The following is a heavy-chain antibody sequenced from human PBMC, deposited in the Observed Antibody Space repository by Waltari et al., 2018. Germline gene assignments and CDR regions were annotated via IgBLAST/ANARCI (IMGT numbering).Heavy chain of an antibody. CDR2: IRYDGSNK. D-gene: IGHD3-9*01. J-gene: IGHJ6*02. CDR3: AKVDYWLSPGGMDV. CDR1: FTFSSYG. Sequence: FTFSSYGMHWVRQAPGKGLEWVAFIRYDGSNKYYADSVKGRFTISRDNSKNTLYLQMNSLRAEDTAVYYCAKVDYWLSPGGMDVWGQGTTVTVSS. V-gene: IGHV3-30*02.